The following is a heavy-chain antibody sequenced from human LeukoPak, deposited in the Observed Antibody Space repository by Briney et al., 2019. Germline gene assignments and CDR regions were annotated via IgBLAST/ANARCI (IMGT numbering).Heavy chain of an antibody. J-gene: IGHJ4*02. D-gene: IGHD2-15*01. V-gene: IGHV3-21*01. Sequence: GGSLRLSCAASGFTFSSYYMNWVRQAPGKGLERVSSISSSSNTIYYADSVKGRFTISRDNAKNSLSLQMNSLRAEDTAVYYCARQFGSSYSYWGQGTLVTVST. CDR2: ISSSSNTI. CDR3: ARQFGSSYSY. CDR1: GFTFSSYY.